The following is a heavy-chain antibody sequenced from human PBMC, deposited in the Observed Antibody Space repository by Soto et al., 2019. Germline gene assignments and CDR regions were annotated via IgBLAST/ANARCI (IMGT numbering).Heavy chain of an antibody. Sequence: PSETLSLTCSVSGGSISRYYWSWIRQPPGKGLEWIGYIYYSGSTNYNPSLKSRVTMSVDTSKNQFSLKLSSVTAADTAVYYCARVSRSSVDADYWGQGTLVTVSS. CDR2: IYYSGST. V-gene: IGHV4-59*01. D-gene: IGHD3-10*01. CDR1: GGSISRYY. J-gene: IGHJ4*02. CDR3: ARVSRSSVDADY.